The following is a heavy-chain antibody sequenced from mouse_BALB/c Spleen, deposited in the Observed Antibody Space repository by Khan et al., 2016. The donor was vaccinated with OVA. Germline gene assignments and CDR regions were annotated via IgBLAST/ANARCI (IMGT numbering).Heavy chain of an antibody. J-gene: IGHJ3*01. Sequence: VQLQQSGAELARPGASVKMSCKASGYTFTTYTIHWVKQRPGQGLEWIGYIIPSTDYTTYNQKFKAKATLTADKSSSTAYMQLSSLTSDDSAVYYCAKEGAYYRSDGWFAYWGQGTLVTVSA. CDR3: AKEGAYYRSDGWFAY. V-gene: IGHV1-4*01. D-gene: IGHD2-14*01. CDR1: GYTFTTYT. CDR2: IIPSTDYT.